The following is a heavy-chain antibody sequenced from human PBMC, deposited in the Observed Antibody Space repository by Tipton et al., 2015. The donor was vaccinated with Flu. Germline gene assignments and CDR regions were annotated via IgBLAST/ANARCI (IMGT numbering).Heavy chain of an antibody. CDR3: ARDGSGFYCSGGSCYPRDDQNYNWFDP. CDR1: GYTFTSYG. V-gene: IGHV1-18*01. D-gene: IGHD2-15*01. Sequence: QVQLVQSGAEVKKPGASVKVSCKASGYTFTSYGISWVRQAPGQGLEWMGWISAYNGNTNYAQKLQGRVTMTTDTSTSTAYMELRGLRSDDTAVYYWARDGSGFYCSGGSCYPRDDQNYNWFDPWGQGTLVTVSS. CDR2: ISAYNGNT. J-gene: IGHJ5*02.